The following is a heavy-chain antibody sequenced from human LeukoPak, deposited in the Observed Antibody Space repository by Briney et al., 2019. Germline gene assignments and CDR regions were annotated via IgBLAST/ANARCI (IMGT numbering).Heavy chain of an antibody. J-gene: IGHJ3*02. CDR3: ARDMELDDAFDI. Sequence: ASVKVSCKASGYTFTDFYIHWVRQAPGQGLEWMGWISPKSGASNSAQKFQGRVTMTRDTSISTAYMELSRLRSDDTAVYYCARDMELDDAFDIWGQGTMVTVSS. V-gene: IGHV1-2*02. D-gene: IGHD1-1*01. CDR1: GYTFTDFY. CDR2: ISPKSGAS.